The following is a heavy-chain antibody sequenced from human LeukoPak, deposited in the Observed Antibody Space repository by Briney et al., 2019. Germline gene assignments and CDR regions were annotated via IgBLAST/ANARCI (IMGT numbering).Heavy chain of an antibody. CDR1: GYTFTSYD. D-gene: IGHD1-26*01. J-gene: IGHJ4*02. Sequence: GASVKVSCKASGYTFTSYDINWVRQATGQGLEWMGWMNPNSGSTGYAQKFQGRVTMTRNTSITTAYMELSGLRSEDTAIYYCARSKVGTTTLPIDYWGQGTLVTVSS. CDR2: MNPNSGST. CDR3: ARSKVGTTTLPIDY. V-gene: IGHV1-8*02.